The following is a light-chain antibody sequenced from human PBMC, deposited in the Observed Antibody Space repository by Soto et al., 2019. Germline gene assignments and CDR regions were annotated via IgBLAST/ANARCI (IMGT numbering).Light chain of an antibody. J-gene: IGLJ3*02. Sequence: QSALTQPRSVSGSPGQSVTISCTGTSGDVGGYDYVSWYQQHPGKAPQVLIYDVNRRPSGVPDRFSGSKSGNTASLTISDLQPEDEAEYHCSSYAGAYILVTFGGGTKVTVL. CDR1: SGDVGGYDY. V-gene: IGLV2-11*01. CDR2: DVN. CDR3: SSYAGAYILVT.